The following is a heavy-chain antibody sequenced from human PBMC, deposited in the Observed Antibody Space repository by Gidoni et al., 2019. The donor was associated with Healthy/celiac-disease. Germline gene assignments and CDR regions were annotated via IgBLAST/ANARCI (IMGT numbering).Heavy chain of an antibody. CDR3: AKDLILRQQSAGWFDP. CDR1: GFTFSSYG. V-gene: IGHV3-30*02. J-gene: IGHJ5*02. CDR2: LRDDGSNK. Sequence: VQLVESGGGVVQPGGSLRLSCAASGFTFSSYGMHWVRQAPGKGLEWVAFLRDDGSNKSYADSVKGRFTISRDNSKNTLYLQMNSLRAEDTAVYYCAKDLILRQQSAGWFDPWGQGTLVTVSS. D-gene: IGHD6-13*01.